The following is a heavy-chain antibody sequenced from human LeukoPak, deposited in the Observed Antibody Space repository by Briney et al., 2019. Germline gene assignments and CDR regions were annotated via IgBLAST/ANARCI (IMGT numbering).Heavy chain of an antibody. CDR3: ARGNYDILTGYYRSPYFDY. Sequence: KPSETLSLTCAVSGYSISSGYYWGWIRQPPGKGLEWIGSIYHSGSTYYNPSLKSRVTISVDTSKNQFSLKLSSVTAADTAVYYCARGNYDILTGYYRSPYFDYWGQGTLVTVSS. V-gene: IGHV4-38-2*01. CDR1: GYSISSGYY. CDR2: IYHSGST. J-gene: IGHJ4*02. D-gene: IGHD3-9*01.